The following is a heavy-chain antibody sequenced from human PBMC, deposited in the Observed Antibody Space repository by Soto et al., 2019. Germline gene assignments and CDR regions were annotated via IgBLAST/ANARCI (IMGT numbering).Heavy chain of an antibody. D-gene: IGHD1-26*01. CDR2: IYHSGST. V-gene: IGHV4-4*02. CDR1: GGSISSSNW. Sequence: SETLSLTCAVSGGSISSSNWWSWVRQPPGKGLEWIGEIYHSGSTNYNPSLKSRVTISVDKSKNQFSLKLSSVTAADTAVYYCAGVVVGATIYFDYWGQGTLVTVSS. J-gene: IGHJ4*02. CDR3: AGVVVGATIYFDY.